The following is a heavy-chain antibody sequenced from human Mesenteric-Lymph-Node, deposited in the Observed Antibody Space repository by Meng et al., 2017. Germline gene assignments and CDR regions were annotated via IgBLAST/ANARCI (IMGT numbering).Heavy chain of an antibody. D-gene: IGHD2-21*02. J-gene: IGHJ3*02. Sequence: ASVKVSCKASGYTFTGYYMHWVRQAPGQGLEWMGWINPNSGGTNYAQKFQGRVTMTRDTSISTAYMELSRLRSDDTAVYYCARDPDSFVGVTAIGDAFDIWGQGTMVTVSS. CDR3: ARDPDSFVGVTAIGDAFDI. CDR1: GYTFTGYY. CDR2: INPNSGGT. V-gene: IGHV1-2*02.